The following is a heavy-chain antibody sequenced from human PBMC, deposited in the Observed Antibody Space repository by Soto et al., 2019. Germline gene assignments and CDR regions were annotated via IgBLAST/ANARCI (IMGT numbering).Heavy chain of an antibody. Sequence: EVQLLESGGGLVQPGGSLRLSCAASGFTFSNYAMSWVRQAPGKGLEWVSGIGGRATSAYYADSVKGRFAISRDNSYNTLFLQLNSLRAEDTAVYYCAKSRYSDSSGDFYDFWSQGTLVSVSS. CDR2: IGGRATSA. CDR3: AKSRYSDSSGDFYDF. J-gene: IGHJ4*02. CDR1: GFTFSNYA. V-gene: IGHV3-23*01. D-gene: IGHD3-22*01.